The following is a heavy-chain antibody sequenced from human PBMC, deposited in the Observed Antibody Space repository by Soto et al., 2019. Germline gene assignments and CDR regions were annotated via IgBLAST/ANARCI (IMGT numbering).Heavy chain of an antibody. Sequence: QVQLVESGGGVVQPGRSLRLSCAASGFTFSSYGMHWVRQAPDKGLEWVAVISYDGSNKYYADSVKGRFTISRDTSKNTLYLQMNSLRAEDTAMYYCAKDYGSGCDWLRVGDASDIWGQGTMVTVSS. CDR2: ISYDGSNK. CDR1: GFTFSSYG. V-gene: IGHV3-30*18. D-gene: IGHD6-19*01. CDR3: AKDYGSGCDWLRVGDASDI. J-gene: IGHJ3*02.